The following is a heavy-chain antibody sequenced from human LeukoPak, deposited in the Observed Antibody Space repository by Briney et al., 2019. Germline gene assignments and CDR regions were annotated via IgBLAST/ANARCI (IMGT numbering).Heavy chain of an antibody. CDR2: IQYDGNNK. J-gene: IGHJ4*02. CDR3: TKAKGQSWLFSHY. D-gene: IGHD3-22*01. CDR1: GFTFSNFG. V-gene: IGHV3-30*02. Sequence: GGSLRLSCVASGFTFSNFGMNWVRQAPGKGLEWVAFIQYDGNNKYYADSVKGRFTVSRDNSKTTVYLQMNDLRGEDTAVYYCTKAKGQSWLFSHYWGRGTLVTVSS.